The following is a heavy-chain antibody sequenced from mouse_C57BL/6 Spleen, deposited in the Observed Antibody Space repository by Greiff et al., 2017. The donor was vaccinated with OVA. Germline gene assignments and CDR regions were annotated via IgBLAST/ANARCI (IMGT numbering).Heavy chain of an antibody. Sequence: QVQLKQPGAELVKPGASVKLSCKASGYTFTSYWMHWVKQRPGQGLEWIGMIHPNSGSTNYNEKFKSKATLTVDKSSSTAYMQLSSLTSEDSAVYYCARWPAYWGQGTLVTVSA. CDR2: IHPNSGST. V-gene: IGHV1-64*01. CDR3: ARWPAY. J-gene: IGHJ3*01. CDR1: GYTFTSYW.